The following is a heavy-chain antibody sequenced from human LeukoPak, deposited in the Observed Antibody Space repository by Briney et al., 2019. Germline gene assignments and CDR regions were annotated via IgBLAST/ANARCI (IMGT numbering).Heavy chain of an antibody. CDR1: GFTLSNAW. J-gene: IGHJ4*02. D-gene: IGHD3-3*01. Sequence: PGGSLRLSCAASGFTLSNAWMSWVRQAPGKGLEWVGRIKSKTDGGTTDYAAPVKGRFTISRDDSKNTLYLQMNSLKTEDTAVYYCTTETRITIFGVVIMGGYWGQGTLVTVSS. V-gene: IGHV3-15*01. CDR3: TTETRITIFGVVIMGGY. CDR2: IKSKTDGGTT.